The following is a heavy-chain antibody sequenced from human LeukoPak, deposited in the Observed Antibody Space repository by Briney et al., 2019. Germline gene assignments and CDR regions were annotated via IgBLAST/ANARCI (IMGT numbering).Heavy chain of an antibody. Sequence: EPSGTLSLTCAAYGGSFSGYYWSWIRQPPGKGLEWIGEINHSGSTNYNPSLKSRVTISVDTSKNQFSLKLSSVTAADTAAYYCARDCDWFDPWGQGTLVTVSS. CDR1: GGSFSGYY. D-gene: IGHD2-21*01. J-gene: IGHJ5*02. CDR3: ARDCDWFDP. V-gene: IGHV4-34*01. CDR2: INHSGST.